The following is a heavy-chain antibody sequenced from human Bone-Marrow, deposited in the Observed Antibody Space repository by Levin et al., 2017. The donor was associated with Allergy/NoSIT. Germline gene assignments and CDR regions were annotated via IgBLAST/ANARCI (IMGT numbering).Heavy chain of an antibody. CDR3: ARPGIAVAGTAWFDP. Sequence: ASVKVSCKASGYTFTSYYMHWVRQAPGQGLEWMGIINPSGGSTSYAQKFQGRVTMTRDTSTSTVYMELSSLRSEDTAVYYCARPGIAVAGTAWFDPWGQGTLVTVSS. V-gene: IGHV1-46*01. CDR1: GYTFTSYY. J-gene: IGHJ5*02. CDR2: INPSGGST. D-gene: IGHD6-19*01.